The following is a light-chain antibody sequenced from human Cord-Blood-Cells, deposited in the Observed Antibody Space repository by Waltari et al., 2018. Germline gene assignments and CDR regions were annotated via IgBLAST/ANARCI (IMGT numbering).Light chain of an antibody. CDR2: KDS. J-gene: IGLJ3*02. V-gene: IGLV3-27*01. CDR1: VLATKY. CDR3: YSAADNNLGV. Sequence: SYELTQPSSVSVSPGQTARTTRSGDVLATKYARWFQQKPGQAPVLVIYKDSERPSGIPERFSGSSSGTTVTLTISGAQVEDEADYYCYSAADNNLGVFGGGTKLTVL.